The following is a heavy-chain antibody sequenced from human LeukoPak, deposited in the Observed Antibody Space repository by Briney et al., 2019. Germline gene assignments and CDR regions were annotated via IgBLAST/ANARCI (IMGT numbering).Heavy chain of an antibody. V-gene: IGHV4-59*01. CDR3: ARVAEQWLIRVSYYYMDV. CDR2: IYSSGTT. CDR1: GFTFRNYA. Sequence: GSLRLSCAASGFTFRNYAMSWVRQAPGKGLEWIGYIYSSGTTNYNPSLRSRLTISVDTSRSQFSLKLISVTAADAAVYYCARVAEQWLIRVSYYYMDVWGKGTTVTVSS. J-gene: IGHJ6*03. D-gene: IGHD6-19*01.